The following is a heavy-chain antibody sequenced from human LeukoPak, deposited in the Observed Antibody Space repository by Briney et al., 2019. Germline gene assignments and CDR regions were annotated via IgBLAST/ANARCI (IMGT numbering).Heavy chain of an antibody. D-gene: IGHD2-15*01. Sequence: KPLETLSLTCSVSGGSISSYYWSWIRQPPGKGLEWIGYIYYSGSTNSNPSLKSRVTISVDTSKNQFSLKLSSVTAADTAVYYCARRCMGRIGATLPSQDYYMDVWGKGTTVTVSS. CDR2: IYYSGST. CDR3: ARRCMGRIGATLPSQDYYMDV. V-gene: IGHV4-59*08. CDR1: GGSISSYY. J-gene: IGHJ6*03.